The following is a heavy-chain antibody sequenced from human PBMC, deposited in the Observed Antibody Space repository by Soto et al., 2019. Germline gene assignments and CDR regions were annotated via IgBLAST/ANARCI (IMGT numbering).Heavy chain of an antibody. V-gene: IGHV1-18*04. J-gene: IGHJ4*02. CDR1: GYTFTSYG. CDR2: ISAYNGNT. CDR3: ARAPGYSSSWYEVDY. D-gene: IGHD6-13*01. Sequence: GASVKVSCKASGYTFTSYGISWVRQAPGQGLEWMGWISAYNGNTNYAQKLQGRVTMTTDTSTSTACMELRSLRSDDTAVYYCARAPGYSSSWYEVDYWGQGTLVTVSS.